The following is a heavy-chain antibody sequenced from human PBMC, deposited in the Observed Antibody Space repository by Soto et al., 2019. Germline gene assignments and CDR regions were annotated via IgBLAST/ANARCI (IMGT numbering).Heavy chain of an antibody. Sequence: QVQLVESGGGVVQPGRSLRLSCAASGFTFSSYGMHWVRQAPGKGLEWVAVISYDGSNKYYADSVKGRFTISRDNSKNMLYLQMNSMRAEDTAVYYCAKGQYCSGGSCYSHYYYYYYGMDVWGQGTTVTVSS. CDR2: ISYDGSNK. D-gene: IGHD2-15*01. J-gene: IGHJ6*02. CDR1: GFTFSSYG. CDR3: AKGQYCSGGSCYSHYYYYYYGMDV. V-gene: IGHV3-30*18.